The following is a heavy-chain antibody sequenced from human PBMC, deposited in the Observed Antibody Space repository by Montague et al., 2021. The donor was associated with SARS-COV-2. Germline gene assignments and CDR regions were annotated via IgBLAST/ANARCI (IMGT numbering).Heavy chain of an antibody. CDR1: GGSFSGYY. V-gene: IGHV4-34*01. CDR2: ISHSGST. Sequence: SETLSLTCAVYGGSFSGYYWSWIRQPPGKGLEWIGEISHSGSTNYNPSLKSRVTISIDTSKNQFSLKLSSVTAADTAVYYCATLPSSITIFGVVQGYYFDDWDQGTLVTVSS. D-gene: IGHD3-3*01. CDR3: ATLPSSITIFGVVQGYYFDD. J-gene: IGHJ4*02.